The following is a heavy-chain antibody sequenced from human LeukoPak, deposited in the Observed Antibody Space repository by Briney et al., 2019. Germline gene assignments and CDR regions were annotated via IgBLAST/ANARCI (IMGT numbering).Heavy chain of an antibody. CDR2: INSDGSST. V-gene: IGHV3-74*01. Sequence: PGGSLRLSYAASGFTFSNYWMHWVRQAPGKELVWVSRINSDGSSTSYADSVKGRFTISRDNAKNTLYLQMNSLRAEDTAVYYCARRSAAKDAFDIWGQGTMVTVSS. CDR3: ARRSAAKDAFDI. D-gene: IGHD6-25*01. CDR1: GFTFSNYW. J-gene: IGHJ3*02.